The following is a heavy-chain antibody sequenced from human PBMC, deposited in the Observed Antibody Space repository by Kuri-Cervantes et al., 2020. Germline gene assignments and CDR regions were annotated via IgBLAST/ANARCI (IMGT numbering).Heavy chain of an antibody. V-gene: IGHV3-73*01. D-gene: IGHD3-9*01. J-gene: IGHJ4*02. CDR2: IRSRSNNYAT. CDR3: FAFYDIPK. CDR1: GFTFSGSA. Sequence: GESLKISCAASGFTFSGSAMHWVRQASGKGLEWVGRIRSRSNNYATAYAASVKGRFTISRDDSKNTAYLQMNSLKTEDSAVYYCFAFYDIPKWGQGTLVTVSS.